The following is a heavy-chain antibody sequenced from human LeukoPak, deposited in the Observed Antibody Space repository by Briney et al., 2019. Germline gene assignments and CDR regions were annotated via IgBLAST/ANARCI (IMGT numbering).Heavy chain of an antibody. D-gene: IGHD2-2*01. CDR1: GYNFTNYW. CDR2: IYPGDSDT. J-gene: IGHJ5*02. CDR3: ARAKYCSSTSCSINWFDP. V-gene: IGHV5-51*01. Sequence: GESLKISCKGSGYNFTNYWIAWVRQMPGKGLEWMGIIYPGDSDTRYRPSFQGQVTISADKSISTAYLQWSSLRASDTAMYYCARAKYCSSTSCSINWFDPWGQGTLVTVSS.